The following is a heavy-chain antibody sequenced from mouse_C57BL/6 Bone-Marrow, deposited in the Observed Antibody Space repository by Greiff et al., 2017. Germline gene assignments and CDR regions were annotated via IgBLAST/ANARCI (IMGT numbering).Heavy chain of an antibody. CDR2: ISYDGSN. D-gene: IGHD2-5*01. V-gene: IGHV3-6*01. J-gene: IGHJ2*01. Sequence: EVQLQQSGPGLVKPSQSLSLTCSVTGYSITSGYYWNWIRQFPGNKLEWMGYISYDGSNNYNPSLKNRISITRDTSKNQFFLKLNSVTTEDTATYYCARVYSNYPYYFDYWGQGTTLTVSS. CDR1: GYSITSGYY. CDR3: ARVYSNYPYYFDY.